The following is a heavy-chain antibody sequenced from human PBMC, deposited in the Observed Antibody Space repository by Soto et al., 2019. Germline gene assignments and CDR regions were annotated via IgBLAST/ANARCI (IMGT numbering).Heavy chain of an antibody. CDR1: GGTFSSYA. CDR3: AREYYDSSGYPGYYFDY. J-gene: IGHJ4*02. D-gene: IGHD3-22*01. Sequence: SVKVSCKASGGTFSSYAISWVRQAPGQGLEWMGGIIPIYGTANYAQKFQGRVTITADESTSTAYMELSSLRSEDTAVYYCAREYYDSSGYPGYYFDYWGQGTQVTVSS. CDR2: IIPIYGTA. V-gene: IGHV1-69*13.